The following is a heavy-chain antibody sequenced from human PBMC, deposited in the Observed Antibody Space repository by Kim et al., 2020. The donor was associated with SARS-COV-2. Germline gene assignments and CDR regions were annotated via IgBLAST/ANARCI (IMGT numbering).Heavy chain of an antibody. CDR3: TTDLVYRRSFDP. J-gene: IGHJ5*02. D-gene: IGHD3-9*01. CDR1: GFTFDDYS. V-gene: IGHV3-43*01. Sequence: GGSLRLSCDTSGFTFDDYSMSWVRQVPGRGLEWLSLITSDGVGTFYAESVRGRFTISRDNTKGSLYLHMCSLTSEDSAFYYCTTDLVYRRSFDPWGRGTLVTVSS. CDR2: ITSDGVGT.